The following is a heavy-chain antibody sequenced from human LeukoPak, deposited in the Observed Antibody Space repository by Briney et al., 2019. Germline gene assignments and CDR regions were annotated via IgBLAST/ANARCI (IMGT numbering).Heavy chain of an antibody. D-gene: IGHD3-10*01. V-gene: IGHV4-34*01. CDR3: ARSQKVLLWFGESHDAFDI. J-gene: IGHJ3*02. CDR2: INHSGST. Sequence: SETLSLTCAVYGGSFSGYYWSWIRQPPGKGLEWIGEINHSGSTNYNPSLKSRVTISVDTSKNQFSLKLSSVTAADTAVYYCARSQKVLLWFGESHDAFDIWGQGTMVTVSS. CDR1: GGSFSGYY.